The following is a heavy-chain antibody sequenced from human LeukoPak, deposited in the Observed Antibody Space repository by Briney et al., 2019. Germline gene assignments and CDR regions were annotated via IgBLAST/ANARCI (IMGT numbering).Heavy chain of an antibody. CDR1: GYTFTSYG. CDR3: ARDWDYCSSTSCPSFDY. D-gene: IGHD2-2*01. Sequence: ASVKVSCKASGYTFTSYGISWVRQAPGQGLEWMGWISAYNGNTNYAQKLQGRVTMTTDTSTSTAYMELRSLRSDDTAVYYCARDWDYCSSTSCPSFDYWGQGTLVTVSS. J-gene: IGHJ4*02. CDR2: ISAYNGNT. V-gene: IGHV1-18*01.